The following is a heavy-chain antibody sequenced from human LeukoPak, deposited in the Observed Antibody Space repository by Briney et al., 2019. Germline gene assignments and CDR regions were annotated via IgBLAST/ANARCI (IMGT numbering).Heavy chain of an antibody. CDR2: ISSSSSYI. Sequence: GGSLRLSCAVSGVTFSSYSMNWVRQARGKGLEWVSSISSSSSYIYYADSVKGRFTISRDNAKNTLYLQMNSLRAEDTAVYYCARAGGSYAFDIWGQGTMVTVSS. J-gene: IGHJ3*02. CDR1: GVTFSSYS. V-gene: IGHV3-21*01. CDR3: ARAGGSYAFDI. D-gene: IGHD2-15*01.